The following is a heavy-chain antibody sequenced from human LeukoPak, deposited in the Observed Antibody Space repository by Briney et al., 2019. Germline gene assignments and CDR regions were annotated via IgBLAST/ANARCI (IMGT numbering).Heavy chain of an antibody. J-gene: IGHJ4*02. CDR3: ARHGTYYYDSSPEGYFDY. CDR1: GGSISTYY. D-gene: IGHD3-22*01. Sequence: SETLSLTCTVSGGSISTYYWSWVRQPPGQGLEWMGYIYYSRSTNYNPSHKSRVTISVDTSKNQFSLKLSSVTAADTAVYYCARHGTYYYDSSPEGYFDYWGQGTLVTVSS. V-gene: IGHV4-59*08. CDR2: IYYSRST.